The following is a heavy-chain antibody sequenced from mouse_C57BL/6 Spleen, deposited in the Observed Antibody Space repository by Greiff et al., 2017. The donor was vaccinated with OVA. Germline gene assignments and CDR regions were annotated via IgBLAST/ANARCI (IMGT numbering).Heavy chain of an antibody. CDR2: IFPGSGST. D-gene: IGHD1-1*01. Sequence: QVQLKESGPELVKPGASVKISCKASGYTFTDYYINWVKQRPGQGLEWIGWIFPGSGSTYYNEKFKGKATLTVDKSSSTAYMLLSSLTSEDSAVYFCARRTTVVPYYFDYWGQGTTLTVSS. CDR1: GYTFTDYY. CDR3: ARRTTVVPYYFDY. V-gene: IGHV1-75*01. J-gene: IGHJ2*01.